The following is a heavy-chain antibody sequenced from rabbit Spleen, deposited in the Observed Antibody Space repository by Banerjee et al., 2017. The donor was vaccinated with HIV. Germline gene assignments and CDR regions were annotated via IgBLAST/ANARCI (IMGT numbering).Heavy chain of an antibody. CDR3: ARTTNSAAYYGNL. Sequence: QEQLKETGGGLVQPGGSLTLSCKASGFDFSSYYMCWVRQAPGKGLEWIACIYAGSSGSTYYASWAKGRFTGSKTSSTTVTLQMTSLTAADTATYFCARTTNSAAYYGNLWGQGTLVTVS. D-gene: IGHD1-1*01. CDR1: GFDFSSYY. J-gene: IGHJ4*01. V-gene: IGHV1S45*01. CDR2: IYAGSSGST.